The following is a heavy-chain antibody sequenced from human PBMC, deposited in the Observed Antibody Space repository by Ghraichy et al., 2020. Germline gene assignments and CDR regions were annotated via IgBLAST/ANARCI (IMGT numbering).Heavy chain of an antibody. CDR2: FDPEDGET. V-gene: IGHV1-24*01. CDR3: ATGNDSSGHKGYYFDY. CDR1: GYTLTELS. J-gene: IGHJ4*02. Sequence: ASVKVSCKVSGYTLTELSMHWVRQAPGKGLEWMGGFDPEDGETIYAQKFQGRVTMTEDTSTDTAYMELSSLRSEDTAVYYCATGNDSSGHKGYYFDYWGQGTLVTVSS. D-gene: IGHD3-22*01.